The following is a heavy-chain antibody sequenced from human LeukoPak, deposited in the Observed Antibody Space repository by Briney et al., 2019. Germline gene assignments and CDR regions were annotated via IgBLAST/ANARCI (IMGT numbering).Heavy chain of an antibody. CDR1: GFTFSSYA. J-gene: IGHJ4*02. D-gene: IGHD4-17*01. CDR2: ISGSGGST. CDR3: AKDTYGDYSLFDY. Sequence: GGSLRLSCAASGFTFSSYAMSWVRQAPGKGLEWVSTISGSGGSTYYADSVKGRFTISRDNSKNTLFLQMNSLRAEDTAVYYCAKDTYGDYSLFDYWGQGTLVTVSS. V-gene: IGHV3-23*01.